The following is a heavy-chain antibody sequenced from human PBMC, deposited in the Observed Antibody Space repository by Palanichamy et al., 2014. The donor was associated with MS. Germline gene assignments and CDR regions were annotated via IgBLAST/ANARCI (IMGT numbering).Heavy chain of an antibody. J-gene: IGHJ4*02. D-gene: IGHD5-18*01. CDR2: IWYDGSNK. V-gene: IGHV3-33*01. CDR3: ARDYSVGYSYQMYFDY. CDR1: GFTFSSYG. Sequence: QVQLVSLGRRGPAWRSLRLSCAASGFTFSSYGMHWVRQAPGKGLEWVAVIWYDGSNKYYADSVKGRFTISRDNSKNTLYLQMNSLRAEDTAVYFCARDYSVGYSYQMYFDYWGQGTLVTVSS.